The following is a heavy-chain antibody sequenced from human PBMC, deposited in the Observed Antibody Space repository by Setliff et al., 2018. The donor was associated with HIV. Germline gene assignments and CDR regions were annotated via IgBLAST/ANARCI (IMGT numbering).Heavy chain of an antibody. CDR3: ARGRYDYAWGSHRDYYYYYMDV. V-gene: IGHV3-53*01. D-gene: IGHD3-16*02. CDR1: GFTVGSNY. J-gene: IGHJ6*03. Sequence: GSLRLSCAASGFTVGSNYMTWVRQAPEKGLERVSVIYSGGGTDYADSVKGRFIISRGNSKNILYLQMNSLRAEDTAIYYCARGRYDYAWGSHRDYYYYYMDVWGKGTTVTVSS. CDR2: IYSGGGT.